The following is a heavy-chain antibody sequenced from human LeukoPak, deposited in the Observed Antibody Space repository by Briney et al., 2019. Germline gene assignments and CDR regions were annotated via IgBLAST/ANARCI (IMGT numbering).Heavy chain of an antibody. V-gene: IGHV3-30*02. J-gene: IGHJ4*02. CDR2: IWYDGSNK. CDR1: GFTFNNYA. D-gene: IGHD3-10*01. Sequence: PGGSLRLSCAASGFTFNNYAVHWVRQAPGKGLEWVAVIWYDGSNKYYADSVKGRFTISRDNSKNTLYLQMNSLRAEDTAVYYCAKDRHYYGSGSSEYYFDYWGQGTLVTVSS. CDR3: AKDRHYYGSGSSEYYFDY.